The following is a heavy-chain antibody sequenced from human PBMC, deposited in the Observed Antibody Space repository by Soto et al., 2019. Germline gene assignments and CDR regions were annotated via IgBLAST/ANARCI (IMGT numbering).Heavy chain of an antibody. CDR1: GFTFSRFW. V-gene: IGHV3-74*01. Sequence: EVQLEESGGGLAQPGGSLRVSCAASGFTFSRFWMHWVRQAPGMGLVWVSRINSDGSDTNYADSVKGRFTISRDNAKNTMYRQMHSLRAEDTAVYYCARAGGSFSGGSCTPRYFYGMDVWGQGSTVTVSS. CDR2: INSDGSDT. J-gene: IGHJ6*02. CDR3: ARAGGSFSGGSCTPRYFYGMDV. D-gene: IGHD2-15*01.